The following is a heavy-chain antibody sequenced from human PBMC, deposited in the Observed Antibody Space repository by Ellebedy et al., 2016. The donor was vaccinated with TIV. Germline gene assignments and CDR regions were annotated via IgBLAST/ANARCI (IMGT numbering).Heavy chain of an antibody. Sequence: PGGSLRLSCAASGLTFTNAWMNWVRQAPGKGPEWVSYISHSGDVIYYADSVKGRFTTSRDNAGNSVYLQMNSLRAEDTAVYYCARDETHSYGYVGGSALGAFDIWGQGTMVTVSS. J-gene: IGHJ3*02. D-gene: IGHD5-18*01. CDR2: ISHSGDVI. CDR1: GLTFTNAW. CDR3: ARDETHSYGYVGGSALGAFDI. V-gene: IGHV3-11*04.